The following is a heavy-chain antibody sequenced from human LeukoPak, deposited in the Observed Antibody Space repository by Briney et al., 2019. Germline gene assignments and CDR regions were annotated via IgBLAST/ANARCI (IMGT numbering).Heavy chain of an antibody. CDR3: ARSSGHSYGDFDY. CDR1: GVSITSNY. J-gene: IGHJ4*02. Sequence: NPSETLSLTCSVSGVSITSNYWSWIRQPPGKGLEWLGYTHHSGATSYNPSLKSRSTMSLDTSSNQFSLKLSSVTAADTAVYYCARSSGHSYGDFDYWGQGNLVTVSS. CDR2: THHSGAT. D-gene: IGHD5-18*01. V-gene: IGHV4-59*01.